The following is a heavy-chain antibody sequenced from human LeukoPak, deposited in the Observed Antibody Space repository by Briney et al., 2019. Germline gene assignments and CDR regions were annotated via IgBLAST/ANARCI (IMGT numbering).Heavy chain of an antibody. J-gene: IGHJ3*02. CDR1: GGPFGSFP. Sequence: SVKVSRKASGGPFGSFPISGGGQAPGQGLKGMGGITPIFGKANYAQKFQGRVTITTDESTSTAYMELSSLRSEDTAVYYCARGDLGYCSSTSCSPGAFDIWGQGTMVTVSS. D-gene: IGHD2-2*01. V-gene: IGHV1-69*05. CDR3: ARGDLGYCSSTSCSPGAFDI. CDR2: ITPIFGKA.